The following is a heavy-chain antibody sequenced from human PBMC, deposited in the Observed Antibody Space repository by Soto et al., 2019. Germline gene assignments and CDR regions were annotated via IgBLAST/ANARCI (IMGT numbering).Heavy chain of an antibody. D-gene: IGHD3-10*01. CDR3: ARRSASYNYFDS. CDR2: FYPPNSET. V-gene: IGHV5-51*01. Sequence: GESLKISCKVSECSFANHWIGWVRQMPGKGLEWMGLFYPPNSETRFSPSFQGQVTISVDKSISTAYLQWSSLNPSDTAMYFCARRSASYNYFDSWGQGILVTVSS. CDR1: ECSFANHW. J-gene: IGHJ5*01.